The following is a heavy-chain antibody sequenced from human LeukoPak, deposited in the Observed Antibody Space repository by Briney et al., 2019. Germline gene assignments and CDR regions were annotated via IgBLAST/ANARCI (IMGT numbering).Heavy chain of an antibody. CDR1: GFTFSSYS. Sequence: PGGSLRLSCAASGFTFSSYSMNGVRQARGKGLEWVSSISSSSSYIYYADSVKGRFTIPRDNAKNSLYLQMNSLRAEDTAVYYCAREHSSGWYPKPSIWGQGTLVTVSS. J-gene: IGHJ4*02. D-gene: IGHD6-19*01. CDR2: ISSSSSYI. CDR3: AREHSSGWYPKPSI. V-gene: IGHV3-21*01.